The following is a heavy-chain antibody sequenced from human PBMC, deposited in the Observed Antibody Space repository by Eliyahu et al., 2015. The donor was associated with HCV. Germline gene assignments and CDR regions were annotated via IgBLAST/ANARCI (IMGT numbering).Heavy chain of an antibody. V-gene: IGHV3-30-3*01. CDR3: ARGVQGWELRGPFDY. CDR1: GFTFSSYA. J-gene: IGHJ4*02. CDR2: ISYDGSNK. D-gene: IGHD1-26*01. Sequence: QVQLVESGGGVVQPGRSLRLSCAASGFTFSSYAMHWVRQAPGKGLEWVAVISYDGSNKYYADSVKGRFTISRDNSKNTLYLQMNSLRAEDTAVYYCARGVQGWELRGPFDYWGQGTLVTVSS.